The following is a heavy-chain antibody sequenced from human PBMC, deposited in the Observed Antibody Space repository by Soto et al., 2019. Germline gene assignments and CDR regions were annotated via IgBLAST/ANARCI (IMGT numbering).Heavy chain of an antibody. CDR3: TRGPRVSSTGTGAH. J-gene: IGHJ4*02. V-gene: IGHV3-74*01. CDR1: GFTFSAYW. D-gene: IGHD1-1*01. CDR2: ISDDGSTT. Sequence: GGSLRLSCEVSGFTFSAYWMHWVRQVPGKGLIWVSRISDDGSTTTYADSVKGRFTISRDNAKNTLYLQMNSLRADDTGLYYCTRGPRVSSTGTGAHWGQGTLVTV.